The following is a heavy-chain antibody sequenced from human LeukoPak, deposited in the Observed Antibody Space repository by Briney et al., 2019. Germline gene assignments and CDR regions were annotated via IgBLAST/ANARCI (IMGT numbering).Heavy chain of an antibody. V-gene: IGHV3-21*01. D-gene: IGHD3-22*01. CDR2: ISSSSSYI. Sequence: GGSLRLSCAASGFTFSSYAMSWVRQAPGKGLEWVSSISSSSSYIYYADSVKGRFTISRDNAKNSLYLQMNSLRAEDTAVYYCARDSRFQGYYDSSGSLYYFDYWGQGTLVTVSS. CDR3: ARDSRFQGYYDSSGSLYYFDY. CDR1: GFTFSSYA. J-gene: IGHJ4*02.